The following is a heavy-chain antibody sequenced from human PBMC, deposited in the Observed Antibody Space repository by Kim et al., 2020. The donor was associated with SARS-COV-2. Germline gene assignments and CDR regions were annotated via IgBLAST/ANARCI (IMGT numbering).Heavy chain of an antibody. J-gene: IGHJ5*02. V-gene: IGHV1-69*13. CDR1: GGTFSSYA. CDR3: ARGGSYPRVRWFDP. D-gene: IGHD1-26*01. CDR2: IIPIFGTA. Sequence: SVKVSCKASGGTFSSYAISWVRQAPGQGLEWMGGIIPIFGTANYAQKFQGRVTITADESTSTAYMELSSLRSEDTAVYYCARGGSYPRVRWFDPWGQGTLVTVSS.